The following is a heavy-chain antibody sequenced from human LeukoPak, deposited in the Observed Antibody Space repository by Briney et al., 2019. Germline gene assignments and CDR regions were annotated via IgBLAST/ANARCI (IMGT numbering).Heavy chain of an antibody. Sequence: GGSLRLSCAASGFIFNNYVMNWVRQAPGKGLEWVSSISGSGVHTYHADSVKGRFTISRDNSKNTLYLQMNSLRAEDTAVYYCARNGGPYSSGWLDWGQGTLVTVSS. CDR3: ARNGGPYSSGWLD. CDR1: GFIFNNYV. CDR2: ISGSGVHT. V-gene: IGHV3-23*01. D-gene: IGHD6-19*01. J-gene: IGHJ4*02.